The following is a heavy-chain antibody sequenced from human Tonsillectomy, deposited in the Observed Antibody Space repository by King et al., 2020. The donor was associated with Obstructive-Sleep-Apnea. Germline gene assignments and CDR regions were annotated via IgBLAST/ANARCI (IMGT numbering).Heavy chain of an antibody. CDR2: IYTSGST. CDR1: GASVNSFY. D-gene: IGHD1-7*01. V-gene: IGHV4-4*07. CDR3: ARVGETIYYYYGMDV. J-gene: IGHJ6*02. Sequence: QLQESGPGLVEPSETLSLTCTVSGASVNSFYWSWIRQPAGEGLEWMGRIYTSGSTDYNPSLKSRVTMSVDTCKNQFSLKLTSVTAADTAVYYCARVGETIYYYYGMDVWGQGTTVTVSS.